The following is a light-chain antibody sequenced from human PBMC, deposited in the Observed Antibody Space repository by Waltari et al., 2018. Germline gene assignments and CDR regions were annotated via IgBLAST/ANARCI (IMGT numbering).Light chain of an antibody. CDR3: QQYGVSPLS. CDR2: GAS. Sequence: EIVLTQSPGTLYLSPGEGATFSCRASQSVSSSYLAWYQQKPGQAPRLLIYGASSRATGIPDRFSGSGSGTDFTLTISRLEPEDFAVYYCQQYGVSPLSFGGGTKVEIK. CDR1: QSVSSSY. V-gene: IGKV3-20*01. J-gene: IGKJ4*01.